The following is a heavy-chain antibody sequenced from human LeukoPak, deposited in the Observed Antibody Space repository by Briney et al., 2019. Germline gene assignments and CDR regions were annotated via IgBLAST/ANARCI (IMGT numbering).Heavy chain of an antibody. Sequence: SETLSLTCTVSGYSISSGYYWGWIRQPPGKGLEWIGSIYHSGSTYYNPSLKSRVTISVDTSKNQFSLKLSSVTAADTAVYYCARHHYDYVWGSYRRGPRGAYYFDYWGQGTLVTVSS. V-gene: IGHV4-38-2*02. J-gene: IGHJ4*02. D-gene: IGHD3-16*02. CDR2: IYHSGST. CDR3: ARHHYDYVWGSYRRGPRGAYYFDY. CDR1: GYSISSGYY.